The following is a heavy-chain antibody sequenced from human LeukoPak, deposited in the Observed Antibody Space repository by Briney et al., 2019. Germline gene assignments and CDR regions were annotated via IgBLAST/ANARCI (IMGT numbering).Heavy chain of an antibody. CDR2: IYHSGST. CDR3: AREGHFYYYYMDV. Sequence: SGTLSLTCAVSGGSISSSNWWSWVRQPPGKGLEWIGEIYHSGSTNYNPSLKSRVTISVDKSKNQFSLKLSSVTAADTAVYYCAREGHFYYYYMDVWDKGTTVTVSS. V-gene: IGHV4-4*02. CDR1: GGSISSSNW. J-gene: IGHJ6*03.